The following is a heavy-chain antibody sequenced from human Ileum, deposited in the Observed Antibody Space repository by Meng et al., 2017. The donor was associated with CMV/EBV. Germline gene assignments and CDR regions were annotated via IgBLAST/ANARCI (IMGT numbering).Heavy chain of an antibody. D-gene: IGHD2-21*01. J-gene: IGHJ5*01. CDR1: GDTFTYPY. CDR3: VRSSLYGDPYFFDS. V-gene: IGHV1-45*02. CDR2: ITIYNGNT. Sequence: QMQLVQSGAEVKTTGSSVKISCKASGDTFTYPYLHWVRQAPGQALEWMGWITIYNGNTHYAQRFQDRLTITRHNSLHTAYMELNSLTSRDTGVYFCVRSSLYGDPYFFDSWGQGTLVTVSS.